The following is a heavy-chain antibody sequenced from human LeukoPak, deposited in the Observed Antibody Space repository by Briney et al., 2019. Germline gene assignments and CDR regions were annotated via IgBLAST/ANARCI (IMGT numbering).Heavy chain of an antibody. Sequence: GRSLRLSCAASGFTFSSYATHWVRQAPGKGLEWVAVISYDGSNKYYADSVKGRFTISRDNSKNTLYLQMNSLRAEDTAVYYCARDLRKWGYSYGGQGTLVTVSS. V-gene: IGHV3-30*04. CDR3: ARDLRKWGYSY. CDR2: ISYDGSNK. D-gene: IGHD5-18*01. J-gene: IGHJ4*02. CDR1: GFTFSSYA.